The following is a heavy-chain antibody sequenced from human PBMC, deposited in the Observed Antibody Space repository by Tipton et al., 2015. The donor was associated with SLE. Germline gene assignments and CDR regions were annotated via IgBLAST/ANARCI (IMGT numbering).Heavy chain of an antibody. J-gene: IGHJ5*02. CDR2: IYYSGGT. CDR3: ARSPSGTGDWFDP. CDR1: GGSISSSSYY. Sequence: GLVKPSETLSLTCTVSGGSISSSSYYWGWIRQPPGKGLEWIGSIYYSGGTYYNPSLKSRVTISVDTSKNQFSLKLSSVTAADTAVYYCARSPSGTGDWFDPWGQGTLVTVSS. D-gene: IGHD7-27*01. V-gene: IGHV4-39*07.